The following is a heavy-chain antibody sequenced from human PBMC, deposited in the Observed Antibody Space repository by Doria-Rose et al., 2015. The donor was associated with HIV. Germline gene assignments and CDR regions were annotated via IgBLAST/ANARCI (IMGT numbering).Heavy chain of an antibody. Sequence: QITLKESGPVLVKPTETLTLTCTVSGVSLSSPGMGVSWIRQPSGKALEWPANIFSDDERSYKTSLKSRLTISRGTSKSQVVLTMTDMDPVDTATYYCARIKSSRWYHKYYFDFWGQGTLVIVSA. D-gene: IGHD6-13*01. V-gene: IGHV2-26*01. J-gene: IGHJ4*02. CDR3: ARIKSSRWYHKYYFDF. CDR2: IFSDDER. CDR1: GVSLSSPGMG.